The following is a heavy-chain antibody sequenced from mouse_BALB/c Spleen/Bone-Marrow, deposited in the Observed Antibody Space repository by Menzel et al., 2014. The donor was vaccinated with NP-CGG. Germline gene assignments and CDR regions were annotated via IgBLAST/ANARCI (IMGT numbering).Heavy chain of an antibody. Sequence: EVLLVESGGDLVKPGGSLKLSCAASGFTFSSYGMSWVRQTPDKRLEWVATISSGGSYTYYPDSVKGRFTISRDNAKNTLYLQMSSLKSEDTAMYYCARPYDFVAWFAHWGQGTLVTVSA. D-gene: IGHD2-4*01. CDR1: GFTFSSYG. V-gene: IGHV5-6*01. CDR3: ARPYDFVAWFAH. CDR2: ISSGGSYT. J-gene: IGHJ3*01.